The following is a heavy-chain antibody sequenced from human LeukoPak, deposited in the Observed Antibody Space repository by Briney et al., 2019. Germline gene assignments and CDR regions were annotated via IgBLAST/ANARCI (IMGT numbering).Heavy chain of an antibody. CDR3: ARLGGSYYTY. CDR2: IKQGGGEK. J-gene: IGHJ4*02. V-gene: IGHV3-7*01. CDR1: GFAFSSYW. D-gene: IGHD1-26*01. Sequence: GGSLRLSCVASGFAFSSYWMSWVRQAPGKGLEWVANIKQGGGEKYYVDSGKGRFTISRDNAKNSLFLQMNSLGVEDTAVYYCARLGGSYYTYWGQGTLVTVSS.